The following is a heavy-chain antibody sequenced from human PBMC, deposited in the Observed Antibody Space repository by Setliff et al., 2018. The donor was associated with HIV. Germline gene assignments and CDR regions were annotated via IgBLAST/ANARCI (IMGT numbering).Heavy chain of an antibody. J-gene: IGHJ5*02. CDR3: ARDRCNSVACYLYNWFDP. CDR2: INHSGLS. CDR1: GGSFSGHY. D-gene: IGHD2-2*01. Sequence: SETLSLTCAVYGGSFSGHYWTWIRQPPGKGLEWIGEINHSGLSNFNPSLKSRLSIPVDTPKNQFSLKLTSVTATDTAVYYCARDRCNSVACYLYNWFDPWGQGTLVTVSS. V-gene: IGHV4-34*01.